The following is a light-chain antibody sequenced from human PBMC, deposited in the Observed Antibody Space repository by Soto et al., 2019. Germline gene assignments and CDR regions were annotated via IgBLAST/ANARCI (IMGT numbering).Light chain of an antibody. CDR1: SSDVGGYNY. J-gene: IGLJ1*01. CDR2: DDS. Sequence: QSALTQPRSVSGSPGQSVTISCTGTSSDVGGYNYVSWYQQHPGKAPKLMIYDDSERPSGVPDRFSGSKSGNTASLTISGLQAEDEADYYCCSYAGSYTFVFAPGTKLTVL. V-gene: IGLV2-11*01. CDR3: CSYAGSYTFV.